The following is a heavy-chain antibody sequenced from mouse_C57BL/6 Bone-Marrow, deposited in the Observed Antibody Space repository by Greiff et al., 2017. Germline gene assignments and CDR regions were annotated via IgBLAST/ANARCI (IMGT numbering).Heavy chain of an antibody. J-gene: IGHJ3*01. D-gene: IGHD2-2*01. CDR1: GFSLTSYA. CDR2: IWTGGGT. V-gene: IGHV2-9-1*01. Sequence: VQLVESGPGLVAPSQSLSITCTVSGFSLTSYAISWVRQPPGKGLEWLGVIWTGGGTNYNSALKSRLSISKDNSKSQVFLKMNSLQTDDTARYYCARNRVSYGYDWFAYWGQGTLVTVSA. CDR3: ARNRVSYGYDWFAY.